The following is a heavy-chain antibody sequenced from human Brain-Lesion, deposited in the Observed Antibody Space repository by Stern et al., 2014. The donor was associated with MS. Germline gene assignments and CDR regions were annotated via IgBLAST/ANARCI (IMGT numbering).Heavy chain of an antibody. CDR2: IFNSGRT. CDR3: ARGRVVPGFQYYATDV. V-gene: IGHV4-61*02. J-gene: IGHJ6*02. Sequence: QVQLVESGPGLVKPSQTLSLSCTVSGGSISSGGYYWSWIRQPAGKGLEWIGRIFNSGRTRYNPSLKSRVTISIDTSKNQFSLRLNPMTAADTAVYYCARGRVVPGFQYYATDVWGQGTTVIVSS. CDR1: GGSISSGGYY. D-gene: IGHD2-2*01.